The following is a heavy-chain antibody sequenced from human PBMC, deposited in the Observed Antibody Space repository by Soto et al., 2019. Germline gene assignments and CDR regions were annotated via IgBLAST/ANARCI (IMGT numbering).Heavy chain of an antibody. D-gene: IGHD3-9*01. CDR2: IKTDGSDT. V-gene: IGHV3-74*01. CDR1: GFTFSNYW. CDR3: ARPRTSDWAYYI. J-gene: IGHJ3*02. Sequence: EVQLVESGGGLVQPGGSLRLSCAASGFTFSNYWMHWVRQSPGKGMVWVSRIKTDGSDTHYADSVTGRFTISRDNAKNTLYLQMNSLRDEDTAVYYCARPRTSDWAYYIWCQGTMVIVSS.